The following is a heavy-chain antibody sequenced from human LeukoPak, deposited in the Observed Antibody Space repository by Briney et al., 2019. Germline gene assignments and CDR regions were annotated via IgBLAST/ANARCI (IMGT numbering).Heavy chain of an antibody. CDR1: GGSINSYY. J-gene: IGHJ4*02. CDR3: ARGGKASVVTM. D-gene: IGHD4-23*01. CDR2: VYSSGNT. V-gene: IGHV4-4*07. Sequence: SETLSLTCTVSGGSINSYYWSWIRQPAGKGLEWIGRVYSSGNTNYNPSLKSRVSMSVDTSKNQFSLKLTSVTAADTAVYYCARGGKASVVTMWGQGILVTVSS.